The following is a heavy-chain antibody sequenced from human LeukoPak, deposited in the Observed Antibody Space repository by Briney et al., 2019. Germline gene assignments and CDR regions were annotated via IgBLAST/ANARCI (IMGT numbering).Heavy chain of an antibody. Sequence: GGSLRLSCAASGFTFSSYWMNWVRQAPGKGPEWVANIKHDGSEKYYVDSVKGRFTISRDNAKNSLYLQMNSLRAEDTAVYYCARDPTRGYSYGYEDYWGQGTLVTVSS. D-gene: IGHD5-18*01. CDR3: ARDPTRGYSYGYEDY. CDR1: GFTFSSYW. J-gene: IGHJ4*02. CDR2: IKHDGSEK. V-gene: IGHV3-7*03.